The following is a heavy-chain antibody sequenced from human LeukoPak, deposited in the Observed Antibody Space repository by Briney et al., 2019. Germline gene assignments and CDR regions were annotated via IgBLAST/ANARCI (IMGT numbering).Heavy chain of an antibody. V-gene: IGHV3-30*04. CDR2: ISYDGSNK. J-gene: IGHJ4*02. Sequence: GGSLRLSCAASGFTFSSYAMHWVRQAPGKGLEWVAVISYDGSNKYYADSVKGRFTISRDNYKNTLYLQMNSLRAEDTAVYYCAREYYDSSGYYYFDCWGQGTLVTVSS. CDR1: GFTFSSYA. CDR3: AREYYDSSGYYYFDC. D-gene: IGHD3-22*01.